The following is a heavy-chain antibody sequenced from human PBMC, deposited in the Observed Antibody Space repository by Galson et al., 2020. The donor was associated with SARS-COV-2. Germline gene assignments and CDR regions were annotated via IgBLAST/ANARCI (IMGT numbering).Heavy chain of an antibody. CDR1: GGSISSGDYY. D-gene: IGHD3-16*01. Sequence: SETLSLTCTASGGSISSGDYYWSWIRQPPRKGLEWIGYISYSGSTYYNPSLKSRLIISVDTSKNQFSLNLSSVTAADTAVYYCARVSPVVMDYGMDVWGQGTTVTVSS. CDR2: ISYSGST. V-gene: IGHV4-30-4*01. CDR3: ARVSPVVMDYGMDV. J-gene: IGHJ6*02.